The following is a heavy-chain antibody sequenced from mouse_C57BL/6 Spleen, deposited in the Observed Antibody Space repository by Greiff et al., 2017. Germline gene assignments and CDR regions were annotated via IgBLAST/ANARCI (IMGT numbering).Heavy chain of an antibody. J-gene: IGHJ2*01. CDR2: IYPGSGST. CDR3: ARRGYDYDASSYYFDY. D-gene: IGHD2-4*01. V-gene: IGHV1-55*01. Sequence: QVQLQQPGAELVQPGASVKMSCKASGYTFTSYWITWVKQRPGQGLEWIGDIYPGSGSTNYNEKFKSKATLTVDTSSSTAYMQLSSLTSEDSAVYYCARRGYDYDASSYYFDYWGQGTTLTVSS. CDR1: GYTFTSYW.